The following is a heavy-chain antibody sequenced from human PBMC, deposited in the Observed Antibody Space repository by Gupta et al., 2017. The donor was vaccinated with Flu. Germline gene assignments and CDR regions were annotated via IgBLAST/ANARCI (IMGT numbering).Heavy chain of an antibody. D-gene: IGHD3-10*01. Sequence: EVQLVESGGGWVKPGGSLRLSCAASGFSFSYAYMNWVRRAPGKGLEWVGRLKSEIEGGTADYAAPVKGRFTISRDDSKNTLWLQMNSLRTEDTAVYYCTTDSSGGITFDVWGQGTPVTVSA. J-gene: IGHJ3*01. CDR1: GFSFSYAY. CDR3: TTDSSGGITFDV. CDR2: LKSEIEGGTA. V-gene: IGHV3-15*01.